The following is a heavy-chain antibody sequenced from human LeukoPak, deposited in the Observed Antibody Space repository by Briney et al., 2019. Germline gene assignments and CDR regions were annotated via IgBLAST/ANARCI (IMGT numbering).Heavy chain of an antibody. CDR3: ARNRRGVVKAP. CDR1: GGSFSGYY. Sequence: PSETLSLTCAVYGGSFSGYYWSWIRQPPGKGLEWIGEINHSGSTNYNPSLKSRVTISVDTSKNQFSLKLSSVTAADTAVYYCARNRRGVVKAPWGQGALVTVSS. CDR2: INHSGST. D-gene: IGHD3-3*01. J-gene: IGHJ5*02. V-gene: IGHV4-34*01.